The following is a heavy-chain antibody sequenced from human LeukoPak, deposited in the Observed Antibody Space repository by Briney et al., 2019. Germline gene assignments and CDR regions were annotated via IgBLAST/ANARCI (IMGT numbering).Heavy chain of an antibody. D-gene: IGHD6-6*01. J-gene: IGHJ4*02. CDR2: IIPIFGTA. CDR3: ASTLAARPKEYYFDY. CDR1: GGTFSSYA. V-gene: IGHV1-69*05. Sequence: GASVKVPYKASGGTFSSYAISWVRPAPGQGLEWMGGIIPIFGTANYAQKFQGRVTITTDESTSTAYMELSSPRSEDTAVYYCASTLAARPKEYYFDYWGQGTLVTVSS.